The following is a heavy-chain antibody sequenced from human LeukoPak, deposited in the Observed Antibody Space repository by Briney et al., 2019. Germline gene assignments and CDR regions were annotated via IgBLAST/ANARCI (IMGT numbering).Heavy chain of an antibody. CDR3: AKEADIVSFDL. CDR1: GYTFTGNH. D-gene: IGHD2-15*01. J-gene: IGHJ2*01. Sequence: GASVKVSCKASGYTFTGNHVHWVRQAPGQGLEWMGWIDPNSGGTKYAQKFQDRVTMTSDTSISTAYMELSGLRSDDTAVYFCAKEADIVSFDLWSRGTLVTVSS. V-gene: IGHV1-2*02. CDR2: IDPNSGGT.